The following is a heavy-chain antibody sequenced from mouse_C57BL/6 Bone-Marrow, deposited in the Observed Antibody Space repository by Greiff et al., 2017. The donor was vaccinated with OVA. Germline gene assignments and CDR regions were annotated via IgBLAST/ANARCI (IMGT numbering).Heavy chain of an antibody. Sequence: QVQLQQPGAELVRPGSSVKLSCKASGYTFTSYWMDWVKQRPGQGLEWIGNIYPSDSETHYNQKFKDKATLTVDKSSSTAYMQLSSLTSEDSAVYYCARNYYGSRTAWFAYWGQGTLVTVSA. CDR2: IYPSDSET. CDR1: GYTFTSYW. CDR3: ARNYYGSRTAWFAY. D-gene: IGHD1-1*01. V-gene: IGHV1-61*01. J-gene: IGHJ3*01.